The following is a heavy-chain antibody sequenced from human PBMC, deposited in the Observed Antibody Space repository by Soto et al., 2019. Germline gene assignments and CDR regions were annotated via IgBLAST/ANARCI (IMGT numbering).Heavy chain of an antibody. Sequence: GESLKISCKGSGYSFTSYWIGWVRQMPGKGLEWMGIIYPGDSDTRYSPSFQGQVTISADKSISTAYLQWSSLKASDTAMYYCARKEDILNGYYYFDYWGQGTLVNVSS. J-gene: IGHJ4*02. CDR2: IYPGDSDT. D-gene: IGHD3-9*01. CDR3: ARKEDILNGYYYFDY. V-gene: IGHV5-51*01. CDR1: GYSFTSYW.